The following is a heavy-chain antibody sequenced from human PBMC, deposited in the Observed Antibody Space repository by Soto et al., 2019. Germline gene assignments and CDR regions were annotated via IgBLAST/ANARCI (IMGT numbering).Heavy chain of an antibody. V-gene: IGHV4-34*01. D-gene: IGHD6-19*01. CDR3: ARGPGSGWYMWYYGMDV. CDR2: INHSGST. J-gene: IGHJ6*02. CDR1: GGSFSGYY. Sequence: PSETLSLTCAVYGGSFSGYYWSWIRQPPGKGLEWIGEINHSGSTNYNPSLKSRVTISVDTSKNQFSLKLSSVTAADTAVYYCARGPGSGWYMWYYGMDVWGQGTTVTVSS.